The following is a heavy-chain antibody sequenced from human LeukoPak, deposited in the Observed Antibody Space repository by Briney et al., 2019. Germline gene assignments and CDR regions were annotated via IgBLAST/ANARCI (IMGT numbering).Heavy chain of an antibody. J-gene: IGHJ6*03. CDR1: GGSISSGSYY. CDR3: ARLWAYYYYMDV. CDR2: IYTSGST. Sequence: SETLSLTCTVSGGSISSGSYYWSWIRQPAGKGLEWIGRIYTSGSTNYNPSLKSRVTISVDTSKNQFSLKLSSVTAADTAVYYCARLWAYYYYMDVWGKGTTVTISS. V-gene: IGHV4-61*02. D-gene: IGHD3-10*01.